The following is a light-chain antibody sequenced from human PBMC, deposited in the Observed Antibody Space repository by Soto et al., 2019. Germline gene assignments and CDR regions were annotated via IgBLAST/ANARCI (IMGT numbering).Light chain of an antibody. CDR1: QSTNNR. CDR2: DAS. CDR3: QQFIDGWT. V-gene: IGKV1-5*01. J-gene: IGKJ1*01. Sequence: IQMTQSPSTLSASIGDRVTITCRASQSTNNRLAWYQQMPGKAPNLLIYDASSLESGVPSRFRGSGSETEFTLTISGLQPDDFATYYCQQFIDGWTFGHGTQVDIK.